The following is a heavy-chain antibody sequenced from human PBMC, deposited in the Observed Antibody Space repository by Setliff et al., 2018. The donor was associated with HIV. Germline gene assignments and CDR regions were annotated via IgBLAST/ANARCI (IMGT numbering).Heavy chain of an antibody. Sequence: PGGSLRLSCAASGFTFSSYNMNWVRQAPGKGLEWVSYISSSSSTIYYADSVKGRFTISRDNAKNSLYLQMNSLRAEDTAVYYCARPYRGSVVRDQGYMDVWGKGTTVTVSS. CDR2: ISSSSSTI. CDR1: GFTFSSYN. J-gene: IGHJ6*03. CDR3: ARPYRGSVVRDQGYMDV. D-gene: IGHD3-10*01. V-gene: IGHV3-48*01.